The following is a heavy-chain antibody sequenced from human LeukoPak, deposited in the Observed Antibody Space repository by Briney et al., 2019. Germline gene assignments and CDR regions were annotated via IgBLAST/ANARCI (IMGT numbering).Heavy chain of an antibody. V-gene: IGHV4-59*08. J-gene: IGHJ6*02. CDR1: GGSISSYY. CDR2: IYYSGST. D-gene: IGHD3-10*01. Sequence: SETLSLTCTVSGGSISSYYWSWIRQPPGKGLERIGYIYYSGSTNYNPSLKSRVTISVDTSKNQFSLKLSSVTAADTAVYYCARHHGSGSYYNVRVYYYGMDVWGQGTTVTVSS. CDR3: ARHHGSGSYYNVRVYYYGMDV.